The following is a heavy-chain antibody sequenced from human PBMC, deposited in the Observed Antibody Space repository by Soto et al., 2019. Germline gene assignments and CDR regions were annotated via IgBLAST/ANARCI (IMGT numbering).Heavy chain of an antibody. J-gene: IGHJ4*02. CDR1: GGTFSSYA. CDR3: ARRVGYGDKSPSDY. D-gene: IGHD4-17*01. Sequence: ASVKVSCKASGGTFSSYAISWVRQAPGQGLEWMGGIIPIFGTANYAQKFQGRVTITADESTSTAYMELSSLRSEDTAVYYCARRVGYGDKSPSDYWGQGTLVTVSS. V-gene: IGHV1-69*13. CDR2: IIPIFGTA.